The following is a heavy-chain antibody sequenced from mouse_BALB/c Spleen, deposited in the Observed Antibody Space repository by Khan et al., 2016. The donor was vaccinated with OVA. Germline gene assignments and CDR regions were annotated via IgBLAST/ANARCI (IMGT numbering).Heavy chain of an antibody. CDR3: ATHLTGSFAY. V-gene: IGHV5-6*01. J-gene: IGHJ3*01. CDR1: GFTFSPYS. Sequence: EVELVESGGDLVKSGGSLKLSCAASGFTFSPYSMSWVRQTPDKRLEWVATISSDGDYTYYQDSVKGRFNISRDNAKNTLYLQMSSLTSEDTAIYYCATHLTGSFAYWGQGTLVTVSA. CDR2: ISSDGDYT. D-gene: IGHD4-1*01.